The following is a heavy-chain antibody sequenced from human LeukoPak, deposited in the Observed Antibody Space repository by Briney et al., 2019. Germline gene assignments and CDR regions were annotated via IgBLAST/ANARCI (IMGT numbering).Heavy chain of an antibody. CDR3: ARDVRGVVTSNWFDS. D-gene: IGHD2-21*02. Sequence: SETLSLTCTVSGDSLNTYYWTWIRQTPGKELQWIGFVASSGNSIYNPSLRSRVSISIDTSKNQFSLALTSVTPADTAVYYCARDVRGVVTSNWFDSWRQGTLVSVPS. J-gene: IGHJ5*01. V-gene: IGHV4-59*01. CDR1: GDSLNTYY. CDR2: VASSGNS.